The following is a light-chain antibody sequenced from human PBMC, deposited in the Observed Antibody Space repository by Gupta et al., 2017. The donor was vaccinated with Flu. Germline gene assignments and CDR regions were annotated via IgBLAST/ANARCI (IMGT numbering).Light chain of an antibody. CDR3: QAWDSSTAV. CDR2: QDS. V-gene: IGLV3-1*01. CDR1: KLEYKC. J-gene: IGLJ2*01. Sequence: SPGQTASITCSGDKLEYKCMSWYQQKPGQSPVVVIYQDSKRPSGIPERFSGSNSGNTATLTISGTQAMDEADYYCQAWDSSTAVFGGGAKLTVL.